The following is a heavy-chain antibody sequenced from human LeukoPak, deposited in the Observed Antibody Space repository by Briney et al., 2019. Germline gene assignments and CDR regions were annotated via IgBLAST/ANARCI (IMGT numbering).Heavy chain of an antibody. CDR3: ARDGYDDGYYYMDV. J-gene: IGHJ6*03. CDR1: GGSIISSSYY. Sequence: SETLSLTCTVSGGSIISSSYYCNWIRQPPGQGLEWIGRIDSSGSTNYNPSLKSRVTISVDTSKNQFLLKLNSVTAADTAMYYCARDGYDDGYYYMDVWGKGTTVTISS. CDR2: IDSSGST. V-gene: IGHV4-61*02. D-gene: IGHD5-18*01.